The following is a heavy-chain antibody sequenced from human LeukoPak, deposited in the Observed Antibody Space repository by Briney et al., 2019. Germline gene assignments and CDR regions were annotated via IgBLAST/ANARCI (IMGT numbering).Heavy chain of an antibody. Sequence: GGSLRLSCAASGFTFSSYAMHWVRQAPGKGLEWVAVISYDGSNKYYADSVKGRFTISRDNSKNTLYLQMNSLRAEDTAVYYCARESCSGGSCYFGYWGQGTLVTVSS. V-gene: IGHV3-30*04. CDR3: ARESCSGGSCYFGY. CDR1: GFTFSSYA. CDR2: ISYDGSNK. D-gene: IGHD2-15*01. J-gene: IGHJ4*02.